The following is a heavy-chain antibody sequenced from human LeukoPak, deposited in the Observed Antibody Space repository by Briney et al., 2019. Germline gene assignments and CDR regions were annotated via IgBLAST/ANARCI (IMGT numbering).Heavy chain of an antibody. CDR3: ARQPSSWFTSFDS. D-gene: IGHD6-13*01. V-gene: IGHV4-59*01. J-gene: IGHJ4*02. CDR2: IYYSGST. CDR1: GGSLSSYF. Sequence: SETLSLTCTVSGGSLSSYFWSWIRQPPGKGLEWIAHIYYSGSTNYNPSLKSRVTISVDTSKNQFSLKLSSVTAADTAVYYCARQPSSWFTSFDSWGQGTLVTVSS.